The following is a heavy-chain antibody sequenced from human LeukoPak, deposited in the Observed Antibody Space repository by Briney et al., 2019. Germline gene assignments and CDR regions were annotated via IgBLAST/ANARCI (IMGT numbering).Heavy chain of an antibody. J-gene: IGHJ5*02. D-gene: IGHD3-10*02. V-gene: IGHV4-59*12. CDR2: IYYSGST. CDR1: GGSIRSYY. Sequence: SETLSLTCTVSGGSIRSYYWSWIRQPPGKGLERIGYIYYSGSTNYNPSLKSRVTISVDTSENRFSLKLTSVTAADTAVYYCAKYVSTGWFDPWGQGTLVTVSS. CDR3: AKYVSTGWFDP.